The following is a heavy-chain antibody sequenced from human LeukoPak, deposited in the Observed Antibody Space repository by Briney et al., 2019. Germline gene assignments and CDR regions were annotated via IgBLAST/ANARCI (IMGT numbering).Heavy chain of an antibody. V-gene: IGHV3-74*01. CDR2: INSDGSST. J-gene: IGHJ5*02. CDR1: GFTVSSSY. CDR3: AREYSTGFDP. D-gene: IGHD2-15*01. Sequence: GGSLRLSCAASGFTVSSSYMSWVRQAPGKGLVWVSRINSDGSSTSYADSVKGRFTISRDNAKNTLYLQMNSLRAEDTAVYYCAREYSTGFDPWGQGTLVTVSS.